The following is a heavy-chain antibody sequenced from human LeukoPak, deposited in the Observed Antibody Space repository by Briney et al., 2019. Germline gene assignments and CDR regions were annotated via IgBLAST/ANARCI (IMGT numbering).Heavy chain of an antibody. CDR3: ARVPVGCSSTSCYSDP. CDR2: ISAYNGST. CDR1: GYTFTSYG. Sequence: ASVKVSCKASGYTFTSYGISWVRQAPGQGLEWMGWISAYNGSTNYAQKLQGRVTMTTDTSTSTAYMELRSLRSDDTAVYYCARVPVGCSSTSCYSDPWGQGTLVTVSS. J-gene: IGHJ5*02. V-gene: IGHV1-18*01. D-gene: IGHD2-2*01.